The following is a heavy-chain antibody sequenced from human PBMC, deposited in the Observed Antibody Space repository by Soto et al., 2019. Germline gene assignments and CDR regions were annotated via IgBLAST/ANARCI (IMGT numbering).Heavy chain of an antibody. V-gene: IGHV4-34*01. CDR2: INHSGST. Sequence: SETLSLTCAVYGGSFSGYYWSWIRQPPGKGLEWIGEINHSGSTNYNPSLKSRVTISVDTSENQFSLKLSSVTAADTAVYYCARGPPSLALDYWGQGTLVTVSS. J-gene: IGHJ4*02. CDR1: GGSFSGYY. D-gene: IGHD2-21*01. CDR3: ARGPPSLALDY.